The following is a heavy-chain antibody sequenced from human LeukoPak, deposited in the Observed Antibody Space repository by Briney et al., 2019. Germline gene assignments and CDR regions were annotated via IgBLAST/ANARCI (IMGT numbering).Heavy chain of an antibody. CDR1: GGSISSYY. CDR3: ARAKSGYVDVYFDY. D-gene: IGHD5-12*01. Sequence: SETLSLTCTVSGGSISSYYWSWIRQPPGKGLEGFGYIYYSGSTNYNPSLKSRVTISVDTSKNQFSLKLSSVTAADTAVYYCARAKSGYVDVYFDYWGQGTLVTVSS. CDR2: IYYSGST. J-gene: IGHJ4*02. V-gene: IGHV4-59*01.